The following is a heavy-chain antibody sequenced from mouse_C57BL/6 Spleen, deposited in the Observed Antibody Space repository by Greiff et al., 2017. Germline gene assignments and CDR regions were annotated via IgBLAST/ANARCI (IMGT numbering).Heavy chain of an antibody. J-gene: IGHJ2*01. CDR3: ARGGPSNSSGYDYFDY. CDR1: GYTFTSYW. D-gene: IGHD3-2*02. V-gene: IGHV1-50*01. Sequence: QVQLQQPGAELVKPGASVKLSCKASGYTFTSYWMQWVKQRPGQGLEWIGEIDPSDSYTNYNQKFKGKATLTVDTSSSTAYMQLSSLTSEDSAVYYCARGGPSNSSGYDYFDYWGQGTTLTVSS. CDR2: IDPSDSYT.